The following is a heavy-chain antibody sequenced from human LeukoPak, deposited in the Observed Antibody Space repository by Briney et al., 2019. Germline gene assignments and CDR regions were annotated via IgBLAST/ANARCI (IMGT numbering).Heavy chain of an antibody. D-gene: IGHD3-10*02. CDR3: AELGITMIGGV. CDR2: ISSSSSSI. J-gene: IGHJ6*04. Sequence: PGESLRLSCAASGFTFSSFSMNWVRQAPGKGLEWVSYISSSSSSINYADSVKGRFTISRDNAKNSLYLQMNSLRAEDTAVYYCAELGITMIGGVWGKGTTVTISS. CDR1: GFTFSSFS. V-gene: IGHV3-48*01.